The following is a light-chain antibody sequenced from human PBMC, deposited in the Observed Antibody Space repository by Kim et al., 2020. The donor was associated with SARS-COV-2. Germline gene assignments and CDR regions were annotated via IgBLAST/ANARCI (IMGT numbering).Light chain of an antibody. CDR2: GTT. CDR3: ALYMGGGVWV. CDR1: SCSVSSTYS. J-gene: IGLJ3*02. V-gene: IGLV8-61*01. Sequence: TGTLTGGLDSCSVSSTYSPSWDQQTPGQAPRTLIYGTTTRSSGVPDRFSGSILGNKAALTITGAQADDESDYYCALYMGGGVWVFGGGTQLTVL.